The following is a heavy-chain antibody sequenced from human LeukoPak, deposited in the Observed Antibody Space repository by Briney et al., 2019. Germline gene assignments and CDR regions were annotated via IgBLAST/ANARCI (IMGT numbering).Heavy chain of an antibody. Sequence: PSETLSLTCTVSGGSISSYYWSWIRQPAGKGLEWIGRIYTSGSTNYNPSLESRVTMSVDTSKNQFSLKLSSVTAADTAVYYCARANDYGDPMPRYMDVWGKGTTVTVSS. V-gene: IGHV4-4*07. D-gene: IGHD4-17*01. CDR2: IYTSGST. CDR1: GGSISSYY. J-gene: IGHJ6*03. CDR3: ARANDYGDPMPRYMDV.